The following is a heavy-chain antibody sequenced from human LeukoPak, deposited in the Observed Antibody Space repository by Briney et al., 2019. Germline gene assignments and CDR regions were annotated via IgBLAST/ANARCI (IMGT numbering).Heavy chain of an antibody. V-gene: IGHV4-4*07. Sequence: SETLSLTCTVSGGSISSYYWSWIRQPAGKGLEWIGRIYTSGSTNYNPSLKSRVTMSVDTSKNQFSLKLSSVTAADTAVYYCARDPPGSSSSLRWFDPWGQGTLVTVSS. CDR2: IYTSGST. D-gene: IGHD6-6*01. CDR1: GGSISSYY. J-gene: IGHJ5*02. CDR3: ARDPPGSSSSLRWFDP.